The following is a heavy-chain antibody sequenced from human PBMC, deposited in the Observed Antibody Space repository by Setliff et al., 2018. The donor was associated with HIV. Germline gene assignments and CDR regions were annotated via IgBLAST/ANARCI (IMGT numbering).Heavy chain of an antibody. CDR1: GGSIARGGYY. CDR3: ARNFGGISPFDL. D-gene: IGHD3-16*01. CDR2: IYGQGGT. V-gene: IGHV4-31*03. J-gene: IGHJ4*01. Sequence: PSETLSLTCTVSGGSIARGGYYWGWVRQHPGKGLEWIGYIYGQGGTHYNPSLKSRLTMSLDTSRNEFFMELTSVTAADTAVYYCARNFGGISPFDLWGHGTLVTVSS.